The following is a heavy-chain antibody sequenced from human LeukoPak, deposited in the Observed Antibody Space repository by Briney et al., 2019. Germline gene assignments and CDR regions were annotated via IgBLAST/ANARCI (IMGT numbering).Heavy chain of an antibody. CDR1: GGSIRNYY. Sequence: SETLSLTCSVSGGSIRNYYLSWLRQSPGKGLEWIANVDKSGSTNYNPSFKSRVIVSSDTSRNEFSLKLNSVTAADTAIYYCARCGSSCYGCHDWFDPWGQGTRVTVSS. CDR2: VDKSGST. V-gene: IGHV4-59*08. D-gene: IGHD2-2*01. J-gene: IGHJ5*02. CDR3: ARCGSSCYGCHDWFDP.